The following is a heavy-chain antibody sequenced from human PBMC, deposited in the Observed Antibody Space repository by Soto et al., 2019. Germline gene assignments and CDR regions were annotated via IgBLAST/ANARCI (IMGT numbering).Heavy chain of an antibody. D-gene: IGHD3-22*01. CDR1: GFTFSSYS. CDR2: ISSSSSTI. CDR3: ARDRGTYYYDSSGYYGAFDI. J-gene: IGHJ3*02. Sequence: PGGSLRLSCAASGFTFSSYSMNWVRQAPGKGLEWVSYISSSSSTIYYADSVKGRFTISRDNAKNSLYLQMNSLRDEDTAVYYCARDRGTYYYDSSGYYGAFDIWGQGTMVTVSS. V-gene: IGHV3-48*02.